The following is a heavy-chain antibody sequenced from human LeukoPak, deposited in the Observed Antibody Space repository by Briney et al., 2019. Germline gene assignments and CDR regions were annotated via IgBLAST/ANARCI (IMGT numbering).Heavy chain of an antibody. J-gene: IGHJ6*02. CDR1: GYTFTSYY. CDR3: ARVRGTYYYDSSGYYYGYYGMDV. Sequence: SVKVSCKASGYTFTSYYMHWVRQAPGQGLEWMGGIIPIFGTANYAQKFQGRVTITADESTSTAYMELSSLRSEDTAVYYCARVRGTYYYDSSGYYYGYYGMDVWGQGTTVTVSS. D-gene: IGHD3-22*01. CDR2: IIPIFGTA. V-gene: IGHV1-69*13.